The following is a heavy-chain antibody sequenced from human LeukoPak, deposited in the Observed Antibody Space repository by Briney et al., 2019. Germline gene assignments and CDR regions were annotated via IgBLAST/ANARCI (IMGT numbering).Heavy chain of an antibody. Sequence: GSLRLSCAASGFTFSSDAMSWVRQAPGKGLEWIGSIYHSGSTYYNPSLKSRVTISVDTSKNQFSLKLSSVTAADTAVYYCARLAEMATFPDYWGQGTLVTVSS. CDR2: IYHSGST. CDR3: ARLAEMATFPDY. D-gene: IGHD5-24*01. CDR1: GFTFSSDAM. V-gene: IGHV4-38-2*01. J-gene: IGHJ4*02.